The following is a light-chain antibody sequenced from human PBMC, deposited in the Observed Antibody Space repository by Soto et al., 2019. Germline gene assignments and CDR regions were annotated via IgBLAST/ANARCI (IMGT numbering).Light chain of an antibody. CDR1: QSVSSSY. J-gene: IGKJ1*01. Sequence: ESLLTQSPGTLSLSPGERATLSCRASQSVSSSYLAWYQQKPGQAPRLLIYGASSRATGIPDRFSGSGSGKDFTLTISRLEPEDFAVYFCQPFGSSPSWTFGQGTKVDIK. CDR2: GAS. V-gene: IGKV3-20*01. CDR3: QPFGSSPSWT.